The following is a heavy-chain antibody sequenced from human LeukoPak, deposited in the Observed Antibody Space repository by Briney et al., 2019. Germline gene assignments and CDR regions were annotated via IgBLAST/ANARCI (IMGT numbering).Heavy chain of an antibody. V-gene: IGHV4-4*07. J-gene: IGHJ4*02. CDR2: IHTSGST. Sequence: SETLSLTCTVSGCSISSYYWSWIRQPPGKGLEWIGRIHTSGSTNYNPSLKSRVTMSVDTSKNQFSLKLSSMTAADTAVYYCARDRYYYGSGSYYFDYWGQGTLVTVSS. CDR3: ARDRYYYGSGSYYFDY. CDR1: GCSISSYY. D-gene: IGHD3-10*01.